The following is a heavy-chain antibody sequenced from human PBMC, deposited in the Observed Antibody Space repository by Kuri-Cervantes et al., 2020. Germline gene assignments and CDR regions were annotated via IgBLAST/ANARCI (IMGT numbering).Heavy chain of an antibody. D-gene: IGHD2-2*01. V-gene: IGHV4-30-4*01. CDR2: IYYSGST. Sequence: LRLFCTVSGGSISSGDYYWSWIRQPPGKGLEWIGYIYYSGSTYYNPSLKSRVTISVDTSKNQFSLKLSSVTAADTAVYYCARVPSTRPDYFDYWGQGTLVTVSS. J-gene: IGHJ4*02. CDR1: GGSISSGDYY. CDR3: ARVPSTRPDYFDY.